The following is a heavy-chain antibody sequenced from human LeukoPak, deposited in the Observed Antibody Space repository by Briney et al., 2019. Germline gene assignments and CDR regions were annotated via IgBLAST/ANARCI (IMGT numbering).Heavy chain of an antibody. J-gene: IGHJ4*02. CDR3: ARVECSSTTCYDDY. Sequence: GASVKVSCKTSVYTFMIYAISWVRQAPGQGREGMGWINVYNGYTNYARNFQGRVTMTTDTSTSTAYMEVRSLRSDDTAVYYCARVECSSTTCYDDYWGQGTLVIVSS. V-gene: IGHV1-18*01. CDR1: VYTFMIYA. D-gene: IGHD2-2*01. CDR2: INVYNGYT.